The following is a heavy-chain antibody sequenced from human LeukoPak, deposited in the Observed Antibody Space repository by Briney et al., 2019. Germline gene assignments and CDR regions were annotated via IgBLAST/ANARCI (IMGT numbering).Heavy chain of an antibody. CDR2: ISFDGTTK. CDR3: AKAMRQLVPPYYYYYYMDV. Sequence: GGSLRLSCAASGFSFTSFSIHWVRQTPDKGLEWLPVISFDGTTKYYADSVKGRFTISRDNSKDTLYLQMNSLRAEDTAVYYCAKAMRQLVPPYYYYYYMDVWGKGTTVTVSS. V-gene: IGHV3-30*04. CDR1: GFSFTSFS. D-gene: IGHD6-6*01. J-gene: IGHJ6*03.